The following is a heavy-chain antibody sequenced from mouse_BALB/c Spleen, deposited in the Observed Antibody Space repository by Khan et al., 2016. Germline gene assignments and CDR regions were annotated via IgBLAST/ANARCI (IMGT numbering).Heavy chain of an antibody. D-gene: IGHD2-1*01. Sequence: EVQLQESGGGLVQPGGSLKLSCAASGFDFSRYWMSWVRQAPGKGLEWIGEINPDSSTINYTPSLKDKFIISRDNAKNTLYLQMSKVRSEDTALYYCARQDGNYVGYAMDYWGQGTSVTVSS. CDR3: ARQDGNYVGYAMDY. J-gene: IGHJ4*01. CDR1: GFDFSRYW. CDR2: INPDSSTI. V-gene: IGHV4-1*02.